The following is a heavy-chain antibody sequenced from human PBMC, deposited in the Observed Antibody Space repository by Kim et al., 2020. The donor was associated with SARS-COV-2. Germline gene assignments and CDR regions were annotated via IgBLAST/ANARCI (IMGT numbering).Heavy chain of an antibody. Sequence: GGSLRLSCAASGFTFNSYGMSWVRQAPGKGLQWVSTISGSGGNTYYADSVKGRFTTSRDNSKNTLYLQMNSLRAEDTAVYYCAKGTRICGADCYWMGFDYWGQGTLVTVSS. CDR3: AKGTRICGADCYWMGFDY. CDR1: GFTFNSYG. J-gene: IGHJ4*02. V-gene: IGHV3-23*01. CDR2: ISGSGGNT. D-gene: IGHD2-21*02.